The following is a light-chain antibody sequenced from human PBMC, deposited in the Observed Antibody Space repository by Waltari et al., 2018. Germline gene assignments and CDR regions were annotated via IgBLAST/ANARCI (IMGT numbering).Light chain of an antibody. Sequence: QSVLTQPPSVSGAPGQRVTISCPGTSSTIGAGYDVNWYQQLRGTAPKLLIYGNSNRPSGVPDRCSGSNSGTSASLAITGLQAEDEADYYCQSHDSSLSGSVFGGGTKLTVL. V-gene: IGLV1-40*01. CDR2: GNS. CDR1: SSTIGAGYD. CDR3: QSHDSSLSGSV. J-gene: IGLJ2*01.